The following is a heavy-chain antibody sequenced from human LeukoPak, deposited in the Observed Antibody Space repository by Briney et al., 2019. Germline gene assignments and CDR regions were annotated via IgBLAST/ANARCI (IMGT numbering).Heavy chain of an antibody. CDR3: ARKSPTSGSYGWYFDY. J-gene: IGHJ4*02. CDR1: GDSISNYY. CDR2: IYHSGAT. V-gene: IGHV4-59*01. Sequence: SETRSLTCTVSGDSISNYYWSWIRQPPGKGLEWIGYIYHSGATNYNPSLRSRVTISVDTSNNQFSLNLRSVTAADTAIYYCARKSPTSGSYGWYFDYWGQGALVTVSS. D-gene: IGHD1-26*01.